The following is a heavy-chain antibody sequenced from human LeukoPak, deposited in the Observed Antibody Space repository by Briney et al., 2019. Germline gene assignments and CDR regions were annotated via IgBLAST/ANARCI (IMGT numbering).Heavy chain of an antibody. Sequence: GGSLRLSCAASGFTFSSYGMHWVRQAPGKGLEWVAVISDDGNTKYYADSVKGRFTISRDNSRNTHYLQMNSLRPEGTAVYYCARVSSPDGADFDYWGQGTLVTVSS. D-gene: IGHD6-6*01. CDR3: ARVSSPDGADFDY. CDR2: ISDDGNTK. V-gene: IGHV3-30*03. CDR1: GFTFSSYG. J-gene: IGHJ4*02.